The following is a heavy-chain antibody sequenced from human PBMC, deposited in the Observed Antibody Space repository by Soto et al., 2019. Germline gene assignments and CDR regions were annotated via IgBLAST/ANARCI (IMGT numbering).Heavy chain of an antibody. Sequence: QVQLQESGPGLVKPSETLSLTCTVSGGSISNYYWSWIRQPPGKGLELIGYIYYSGSTNYNPSLTSNPSLKSRVTISVDTSKNQFSLKLTSVTAADTAMYYCAREDDFWSGYLAYWGQGTLVTVSS. CDR3: AREDDFWSGYLAY. D-gene: IGHD3-3*01. CDR2: IYYSGST. J-gene: IGHJ4*02. CDR1: GGSISNYY. V-gene: IGHV4-59*01.